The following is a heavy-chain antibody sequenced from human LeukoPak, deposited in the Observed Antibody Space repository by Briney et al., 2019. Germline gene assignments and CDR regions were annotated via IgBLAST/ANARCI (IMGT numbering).Heavy chain of an antibody. D-gene: IGHD6-19*01. Sequence: ASVKVSCKASGYTFTSYAMHWVRQAPGQGLEWMGWINPNSGGTNYAQKFQGRVTMTRDTSISTAYKELSRLRSDDTAVYYCARVAVAGFLEYAFDIWGQGTMVTVSS. V-gene: IGHV1-2*02. J-gene: IGHJ3*02. CDR2: INPNSGGT. CDR3: ARVAVAGFLEYAFDI. CDR1: GYTFTSYA.